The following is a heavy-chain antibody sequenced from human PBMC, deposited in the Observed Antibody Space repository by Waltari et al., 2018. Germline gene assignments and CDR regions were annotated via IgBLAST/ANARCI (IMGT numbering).Heavy chain of an antibody. D-gene: IGHD7-27*01. CDR3: ARGGNWADS. CDR2: IKQDGSEK. V-gene: IGHV3-7*01. CDR1: GFTFSSYW. Sequence: EVQLVESGGGLVQPGGSRRLSCAASGFTFSSYWMSWVRQAPGNGLEWVANIKQDGSEKDYVDAVKGRFSISRDNAKNSLYLQMNSRRAEDTAVYYCARGGNWADSWGQGTLVTVSS. J-gene: IGHJ4*02.